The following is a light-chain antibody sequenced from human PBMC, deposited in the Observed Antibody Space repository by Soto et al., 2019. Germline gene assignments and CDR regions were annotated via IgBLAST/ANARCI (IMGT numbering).Light chain of an antibody. J-gene: IGKJ1*01. V-gene: IGKV1-5*01. CDR2: DAS. CDR3: QQYNSYSPT. Sequence: DIQMTQSPSTLSASVGDRVTITCRASQSISSWLAWYQQKPGKAPKLLIYDASSLESGVPSRFSGSGSGTESTLTISSLQPGDFATYYCQQYNSYSPTFGQGTKVEIK. CDR1: QSISSW.